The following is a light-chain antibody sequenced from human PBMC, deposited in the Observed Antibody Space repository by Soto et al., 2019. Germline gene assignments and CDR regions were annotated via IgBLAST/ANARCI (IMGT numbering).Light chain of an antibody. CDR3: QQYGSSPRT. CDR2: GAS. Sequence: EVVLTQSPGTLSLSPGESATLSCRASQSVTNNYLAWYQQKPGQAPRLLIYGASSRATGIPDRFSGSGSGTDFTLTISRLEPEDLAVYYCQQYGSSPRTFGQGTKLEI. J-gene: IGKJ2*01. CDR1: QSVTNNY. V-gene: IGKV3-20*01.